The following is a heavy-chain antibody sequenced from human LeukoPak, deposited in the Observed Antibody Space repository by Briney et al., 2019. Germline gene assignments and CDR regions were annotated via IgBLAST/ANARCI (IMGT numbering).Heavy chain of an antibody. J-gene: IGHJ4*02. Sequence: PSQTLSLTCTVSGGSISSGGYYWSWIRQHPGKGLEWIGYIYYSGSTYYNPSLKSRVTISVDTSKNQSTLKLSSVTAADTAVYYCARETRDYGSGSYYNEFDYWGQGTLVTVSS. CDR2: IYYSGST. V-gene: IGHV4-31*03. D-gene: IGHD3-10*01. CDR1: GGSISSGGYY. CDR3: ARETRDYGSGSYYNEFDY.